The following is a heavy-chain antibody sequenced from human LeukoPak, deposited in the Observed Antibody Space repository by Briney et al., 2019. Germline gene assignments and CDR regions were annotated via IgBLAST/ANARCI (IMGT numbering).Heavy chain of an antibody. J-gene: IGHJ6*02. CDR1: GGSISSGGYY. Sequence: ETLSLTCTVSGGSISSGGYYWSWVRQAPGKGLEWVSSIGSGSETFHADSVKGRFAISRDNAKNSLYLQMSSLRDEDSAVYYCAREGSRIQDLDVWGQGTTVTVSS. CDR2: IGSGSET. D-gene: IGHD5-18*01. CDR3: AREGSRIQDLDV. V-gene: IGHV3-69-1*01.